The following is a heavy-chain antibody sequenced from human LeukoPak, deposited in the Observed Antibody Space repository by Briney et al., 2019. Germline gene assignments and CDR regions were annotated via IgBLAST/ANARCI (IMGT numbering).Heavy chain of an antibody. CDR1: GGSISSSSYY. J-gene: IGHJ5*02. V-gene: IGHV4-39*07. Sequence: SETLSLTCTVSGGSISSSSYYWGWIRQPPGKGLEWIGNIYYSGSTYYNPSLKSRVTISLDTSKNQFSLKLSSVTAADTAVYYCAREKRGSGSYSLHPHWFDPWGQGTLVTVSS. D-gene: IGHD3-10*01. CDR3: AREKRGSGSYSLHPHWFDP. CDR2: IYYSGST.